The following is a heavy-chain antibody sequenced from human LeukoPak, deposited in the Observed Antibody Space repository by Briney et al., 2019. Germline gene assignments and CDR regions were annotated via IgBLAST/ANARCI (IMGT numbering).Heavy chain of an antibody. D-gene: IGHD3-22*01. Sequence: PSETLSLTCTVSGGSISSYYWSWIRQPAGKGLEWIGRIYTSGSTNYNPSLKSRVTMSVDTSKNQFSLKLSSVTAADTAVYYCARTRYYYDSSGYYYGYYYYYMDVWGKGTTVTVSS. CDR3: ARTRYYYDSSGYYYGYYYYYMDV. V-gene: IGHV4-4*07. CDR2: IYTSGST. J-gene: IGHJ6*03. CDR1: GGSISSYY.